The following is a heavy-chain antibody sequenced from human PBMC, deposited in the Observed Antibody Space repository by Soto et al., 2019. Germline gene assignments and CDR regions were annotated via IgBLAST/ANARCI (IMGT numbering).Heavy chain of an antibody. D-gene: IGHD2-21*01. V-gene: IGHV3-53*01. CDR3: AREGSDGYNNPDWYFDL. J-gene: IGHJ2*01. Sequence: EVQLVESGGGLIQPGGSLRLSCAASGFTVSSNYMSWVRQAPGKGLEWVSVIYSGGSTYYADSVKGRFTISRDNSKNTLYLQMNSLRAEDTAVYYCAREGSDGYNNPDWYFDLWGRGTLVTVSS. CDR1: GFTVSSNY. CDR2: IYSGGST.